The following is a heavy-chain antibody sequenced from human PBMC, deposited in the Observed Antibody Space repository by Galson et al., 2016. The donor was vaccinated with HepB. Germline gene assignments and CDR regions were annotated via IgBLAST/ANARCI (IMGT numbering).Heavy chain of an antibody. Sequence: SETLSLTCTVSGYSISSGYFWGWIRQPPGKGLEWIGSIYYTGSTYYNPSLKSRVTISVDTSKNQFSLNLNSVTAADTAVYYCARSGIVGATTDYWGQGSLVTVSS. CDR1: GYSISSGYF. V-gene: IGHV4-38-2*02. D-gene: IGHD1-26*01. CDR3: ARSGIVGATTDY. CDR2: IYYTGST. J-gene: IGHJ4*02.